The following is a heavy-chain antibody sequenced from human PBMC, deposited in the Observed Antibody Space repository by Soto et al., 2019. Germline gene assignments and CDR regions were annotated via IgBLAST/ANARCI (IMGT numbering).Heavy chain of an antibody. CDR1: GYTFTNYA. CDR3: ASEVIAAAAVYGMDV. D-gene: IGHD6-13*01. J-gene: IGHJ6*02. Sequence: QVQLVQSGAEEKKPGASVKVSCKASGYTFTNYAMHWVRQAPGQRLEWMGWINAGNGNTKYSQKFQGRVTITRDTSASTAYMELSSLRSEDTAVYYCASEVIAAAAVYGMDVWGQGTTVTVSS. CDR2: INAGNGNT. V-gene: IGHV1-3*05.